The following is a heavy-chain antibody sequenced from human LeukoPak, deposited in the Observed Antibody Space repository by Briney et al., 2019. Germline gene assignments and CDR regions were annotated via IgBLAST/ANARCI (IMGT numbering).Heavy chain of an antibody. CDR2: INPNSGGA. J-gene: IGHJ4*02. CDR1: GYTFTGYY. D-gene: IGHD6-13*01. Sequence: ASVKVSCKASGYTFTGYYMHWVRQAPGQGLEWMGWINPNSGGANYAQKFQGRVTMTRDTSISTAYMELSRLRSDDTAVYYCAREGAAAAGTTGYFDYWGQGTLVTVSS. V-gene: IGHV1-2*02. CDR3: AREGAAAAGTTGYFDY.